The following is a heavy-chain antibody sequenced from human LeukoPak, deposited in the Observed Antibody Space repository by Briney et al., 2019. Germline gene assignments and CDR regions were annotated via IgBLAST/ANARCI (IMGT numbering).Heavy chain of an antibody. J-gene: IGHJ4*02. CDR1: GFPLSVYV. CDR3: ARAQTGATSYYSAE. CDR2: ITGRKSNI. V-gene: IGHV3-64*01. Sequence: GGSLTLLRAASGFPLSVYVMYGLRHAPGKGREFVSGITGRKSNILYANSVKGRLTISRDNYKNTLYPQMCSLRGDDRAVQYCARAQTGATSYYSAEWGQGSLLT. D-gene: IGHD1-7*01.